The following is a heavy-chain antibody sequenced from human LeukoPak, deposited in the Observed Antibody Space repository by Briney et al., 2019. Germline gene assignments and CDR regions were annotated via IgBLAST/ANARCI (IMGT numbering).Heavy chain of an antibody. CDR1: GFNYSTYA. CDR3: AKDCEPLVEVHRWGDWFVP. V-gene: IGHV3-23*01. J-gene: IGHJ5*02. D-gene: IGHD1-26*01. Sequence: AGTLRLSCAASGFNYSTYAMTWLRQAPGQGLEGVSLFCGTCGRTYYADSVKRRFTISRDNPKNTLYLQMNSLRAEDTAVYYCAKDCEPLVEVHRWGDWFVPWGQRTLVTVSS. CDR2: FCGTCGRT.